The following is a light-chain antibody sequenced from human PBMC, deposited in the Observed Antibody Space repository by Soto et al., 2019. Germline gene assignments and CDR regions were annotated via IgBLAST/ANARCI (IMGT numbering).Light chain of an antibody. CDR2: SND. V-gene: IGLV1-44*01. J-gene: IGLJ2*01. CDR3: AAWDDTLNGVV. Sequence: QSVLTQPPSASGTPGQRVTISCSGASYNIGGNSVNWYQQLPGTAPTLLIYSNDRRPSGVPDRLSASKSGTSASLAISGLQSEDEADYYCAAWDDTLNGVVFGGGTKLTVL. CDR1: SYNIGGNS.